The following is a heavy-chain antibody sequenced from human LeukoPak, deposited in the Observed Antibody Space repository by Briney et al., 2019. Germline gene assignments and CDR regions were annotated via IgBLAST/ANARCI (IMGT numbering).Heavy chain of an antibody. CDR3: AKARYCSGGSCYGTFDY. V-gene: IGHV3-23*01. Sequence: GGSLRLSCAASGFTFSSHGMSWVRQAPGKGLEWVSAISGSGGSTYYADSVKGRFTISRDNSKNTLYLQMNSLRAEDTAVYYCAKARYCSGGSCYGTFDYWGQGTLVTVSS. CDR2: ISGSGGST. D-gene: IGHD2-15*01. J-gene: IGHJ4*02. CDR1: GFTFSSHG.